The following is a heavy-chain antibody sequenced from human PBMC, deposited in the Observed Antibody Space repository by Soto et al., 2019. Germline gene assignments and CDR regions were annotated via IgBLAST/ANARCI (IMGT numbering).Heavy chain of an antibody. CDR3: ARSTGIYGSCCPIPDY. D-gene: IGHD3-10*01. CDR2: ISSSISTI. CDR1: GFTFSSYS. V-gene: IGHV3-48*02. J-gene: IGHJ4*02. Sequence: EVQLVESGGGLVQPGGSLRLSCAASGFTFSSYSMNWVRQAPGKGLECDSYISSSISTIYCADAVKGRFTITRDNPTNSLYLQLYSKRDEATAVYYCARSTGIYGSCCPIPDYWGQGTLVTFSS.